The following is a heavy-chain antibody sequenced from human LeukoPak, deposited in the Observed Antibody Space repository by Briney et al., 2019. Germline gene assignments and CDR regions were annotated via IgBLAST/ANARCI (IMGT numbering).Heavy chain of an antibody. CDR2: IYYSGST. D-gene: IGHD3-22*01. CDR1: GGSISSYY. Sequence: SETLSLTCTVSGGSISSYYWSWIRQPPGKGLEWIGYIYYSGSTNYNPSLKSRVTISVDTSKNQFSLKLSSVTAADTAVYYCARDLDSSGYIALDPWGQGTLVTVSS. CDR3: ARDLDSSGYIALDP. V-gene: IGHV4-59*01. J-gene: IGHJ5*02.